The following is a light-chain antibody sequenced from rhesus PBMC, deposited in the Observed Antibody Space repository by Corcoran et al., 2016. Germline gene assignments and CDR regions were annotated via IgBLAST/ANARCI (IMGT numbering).Light chain of an antibody. V-gene: IGKV1S17*01. CDR1: QDITND. CDR2: DAS. Sequence: DIQMTQSPSSLSASVGDRVTITCRASQDITNDLAWYQQKPGETPKLLIYDASSLQSGIPSRLSGSGSGTDFTLTISSLQSDDFATYSCPHYYSTPITFGPGTKLDIK. CDR3: PHYYSTPIT. J-gene: IGKJ3*01.